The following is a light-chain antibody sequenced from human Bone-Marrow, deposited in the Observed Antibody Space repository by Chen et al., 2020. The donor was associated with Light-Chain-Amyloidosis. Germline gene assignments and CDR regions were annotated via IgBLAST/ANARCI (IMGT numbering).Light chain of an antibody. CDR1: QTISSNY. CDR3: QQYGTSPLA. CDR2: GSS. V-gene: IGKV3-20*01. Sequence: EIVLTQSPGTLSLSPGEGANLSCRASQTISSNYLTWYQQKFGQAPRLLIYGSSIRATGSPDRFTGSGSGSDFTLTINRLEPEDFAMYYCQQYGTSPLAFGGGTKVEIK. J-gene: IGKJ4*01.